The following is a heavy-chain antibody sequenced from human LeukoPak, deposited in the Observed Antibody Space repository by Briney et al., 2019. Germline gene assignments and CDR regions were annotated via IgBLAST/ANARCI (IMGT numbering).Heavy chain of an antibody. CDR3: ASGGGWVFFN. D-gene: IGHD6-19*01. Sequence: GGSLRLSCAASGFTFSSYSINWVRQAPGKGLEWVSYISFSSNTIYYADSVKGRFTISRDNAKNSLYLQMNSLRAEDTAVYYCASGGGWVFFNWGQGTLVTVSS. CDR1: GFTFSSYS. J-gene: IGHJ4*02. V-gene: IGHV3-48*04. CDR2: ISFSSNTI.